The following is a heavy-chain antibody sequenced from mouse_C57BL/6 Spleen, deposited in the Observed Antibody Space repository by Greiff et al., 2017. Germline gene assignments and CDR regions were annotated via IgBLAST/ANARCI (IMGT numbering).Heavy chain of an antibody. D-gene: IGHD1-2*01. CDR3: TTFYYGGY. V-gene: IGHV14-4*01. CDR2: IDPENGDT. CDR1: GFNIKDDY. Sequence: EVQLVESGAELVRPGASVKLSCTASGFNIKDDYMHWVKQRPEQGLEWIGWIDPENGDTEYASKFQGKATITADTASNTAYLQLSSLTSEDTAVYYCTTFYYGGYWGQGTTLTVSS. J-gene: IGHJ2*01.